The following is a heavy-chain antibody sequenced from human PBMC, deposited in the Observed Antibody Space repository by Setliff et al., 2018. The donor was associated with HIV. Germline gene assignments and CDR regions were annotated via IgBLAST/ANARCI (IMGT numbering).Heavy chain of an antibody. D-gene: IGHD6-19*01. CDR2: IHYNGRT. V-gene: IGHV4-39*07. J-gene: IGHJ4*02. CDR1: GDSITNDDYY. Sequence: SETLSLTCTVSGDSITNDDYYWGWIRQPPGKGLEWIAIIHYNGRTYYDPSLKSRVTIFVDTSLNTVYMELRSLRSEDTAIYYCARSPLYGSSDYHIESWGQGTPVTVSS. CDR3: ARSPLYGSSDYHIES.